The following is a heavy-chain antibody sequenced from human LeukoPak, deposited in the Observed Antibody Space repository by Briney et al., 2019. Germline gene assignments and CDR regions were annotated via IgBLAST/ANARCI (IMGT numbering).Heavy chain of an antibody. CDR1: GFTFSSYG. Sequence: GGSLRLSCAASGFTFSSYGMSWVRQAPGKGLEWVSAISGSGGSTYYADSVKGRFTISRDNSKNTLYLQMNSLRAEDTAVYYCAKDHDYVWGSYRYKPHYFDYWGQGTLVTVSS. D-gene: IGHD3-16*02. V-gene: IGHV3-23*01. J-gene: IGHJ4*02. CDR2: ISGSGGST. CDR3: AKDHDYVWGSYRYKPHYFDY.